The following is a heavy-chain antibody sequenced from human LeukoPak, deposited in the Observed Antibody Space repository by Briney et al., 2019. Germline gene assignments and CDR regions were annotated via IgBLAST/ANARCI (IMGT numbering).Heavy chain of an antibody. Sequence: SETLSLTCAVYGGSFSGYYWSWIRQPPGKGLEWIGEINHSGSTNYNPSLKSRVTISVDTSKNQFSLKLSSVTAADTAVYYCAMSRGYSYGLNWFGPWGQGTLVTVSS. J-gene: IGHJ5*02. CDR3: AMSRGYSYGLNWFGP. CDR2: INHSGST. V-gene: IGHV4-34*01. CDR1: GGSFSGYY. D-gene: IGHD5-18*01.